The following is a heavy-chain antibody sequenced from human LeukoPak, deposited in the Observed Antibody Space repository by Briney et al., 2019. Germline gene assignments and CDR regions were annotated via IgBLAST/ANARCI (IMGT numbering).Heavy chain of an antibody. CDR2: ISGSGRIT. D-gene: IGHD2-15*01. CDR1: GVIFSSYV. CDR3: ARAESGGGAFDI. Sequence: GGSLRLSCAASGVIFSSYVMSWVRQAPGKGLEWVSGISGSGRITYYADSVRGRFTISRDNSENTLYLQMNSLRAGDTAVYYRARAESGGGAFDIWGQGTMVTVSS. J-gene: IGHJ3*02. V-gene: IGHV3-23*01.